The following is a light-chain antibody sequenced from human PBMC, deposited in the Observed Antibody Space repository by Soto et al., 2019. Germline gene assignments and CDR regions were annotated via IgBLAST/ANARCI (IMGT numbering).Light chain of an antibody. CDR1: QSLVHSDGIAY. CDR2: KVS. V-gene: IGKV2-30*02. Sequence: DVVMTQSPLSLPVTLGQPASLSCRSSQSLVHSDGIAYFSWFQQRPGRSPRRLIYKVSNRDSGVPARFSGSGSGTDFALKISRVEAEDVGVYYCMQGTHWPITFGQGTRLEIK. CDR3: MQGTHWPIT. J-gene: IGKJ5*01.